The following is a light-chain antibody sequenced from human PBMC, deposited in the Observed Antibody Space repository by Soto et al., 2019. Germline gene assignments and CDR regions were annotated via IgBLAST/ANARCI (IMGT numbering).Light chain of an antibody. Sequence: QSALTQPASVSGSPGQSITISCTGTTSDVGGYDYVSWYQQHPGKAPKLMIFEVTNRPSGVSNRFSGSKSGNTASLTISGLRAEDEADYYCSSFRSTSTLPYVFGTGTKLPVL. CDR2: EVT. CDR1: TSDVGGYDY. V-gene: IGLV2-14*01. CDR3: SSFRSTSTLPYV. J-gene: IGLJ1*01.